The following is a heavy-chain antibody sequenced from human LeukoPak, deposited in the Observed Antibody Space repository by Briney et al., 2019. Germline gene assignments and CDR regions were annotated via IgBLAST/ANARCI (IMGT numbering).Heavy chain of an antibody. V-gene: IGHV3-30*04. Sequence: GGSLRLSCVGSGLSLSKSHMHWVRQAPGKRLEWVALIPHDGGNKQYGDSAKGRFTVSRENSKNTVDLNMDSLTVDDTAIYCAREAYSSGRAGTFDVWGQGTMVTVSS. CDR1: GLSLSKSH. J-gene: IGHJ3*01. CDR3: AREAYSSGRAGTFDV. CDR2: IPHDGGNK. D-gene: IGHD6-19*01.